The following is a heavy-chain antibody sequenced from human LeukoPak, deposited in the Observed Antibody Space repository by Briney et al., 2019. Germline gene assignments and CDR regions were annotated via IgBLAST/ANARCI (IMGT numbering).Heavy chain of an antibody. V-gene: IGHV4-34*01. J-gene: IGHJ4*02. Sequence: PSETLPLTCAVYGGSFSGYYWSWIRQPPGKGLEWIGETNHSGSTNYNPSLKSRVTISVDTPKNQFSLKLSSVTAADTAVYYCARRPLTYYYDSSGYYNYFDYWGQGTLVTVSS. D-gene: IGHD3-22*01. CDR1: GGSFSGYY. CDR3: ARRPLTYYYDSSGYYNYFDY. CDR2: TNHSGST.